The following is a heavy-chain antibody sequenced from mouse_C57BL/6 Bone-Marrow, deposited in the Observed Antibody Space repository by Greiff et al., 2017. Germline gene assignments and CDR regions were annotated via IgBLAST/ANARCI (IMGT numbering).Heavy chain of an antibody. J-gene: IGHJ1*03. V-gene: IGHV1-63*01. CDR3: ARSDGYHAGWYFDV. CDR1: GYTFTNYW. D-gene: IGHD2-3*01. CDR2: IYPGGGYP. Sequence: QVQLKQSGAELVRPGTSVQMSCKASGYTFTNYWIGWAKQRPGHGLEWIGDIYPGGGYPNYNEKFKGKATLTADKSSSTAYMQFSSLTSEDSAIXYCARSDGYHAGWYFDVWGTGTTVTVSS.